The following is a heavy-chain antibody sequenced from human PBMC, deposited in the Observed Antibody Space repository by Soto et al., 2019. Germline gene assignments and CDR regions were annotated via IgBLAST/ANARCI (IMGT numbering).Heavy chain of an antibody. CDR3: AREEITPDFWSGYYIDY. CDR2: IWYDGSNK. J-gene: IGHJ4*02. D-gene: IGHD3-3*01. Sequence: GGSLRLSCAASGFTFSSYGMHWVRQAPGKGLEWVAVIWYDGSNKYYADSVKGRFTISRDNSKNTLYLQMNSLRAEDTAVYYCAREEITPDFWSGYYIDYWGQGTLVTVSS. CDR1: GFTFSSYG. V-gene: IGHV3-33*01.